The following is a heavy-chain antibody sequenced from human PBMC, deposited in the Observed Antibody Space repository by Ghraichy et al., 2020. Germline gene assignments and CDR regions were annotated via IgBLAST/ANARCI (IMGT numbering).Heavy chain of an antibody. J-gene: IGHJ4*02. V-gene: IGHV4-39*01. CDR1: AGSLGSSYYY. D-gene: IGHD6-13*01. Sequence: SETLSLTCSVSAGSLGSSYYYWSWLRPPPGKELDWIGSIDYSGSTYNNPSLRSLVIISVDTSKKQFSLRLSSVTAADTAVYYCARLSQEYSSSWGFEYWGLGTLVTVSS. CDR3: ARLSQEYSSSWGFEY. CDR2: IDYSGST.